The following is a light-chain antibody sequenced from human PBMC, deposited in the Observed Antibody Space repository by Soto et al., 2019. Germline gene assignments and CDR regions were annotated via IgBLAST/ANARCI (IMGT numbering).Light chain of an antibody. CDR2: EVN. CDR3: SSYAGSNNLVV. CDR1: SSDVGYYNY. V-gene: IGLV2-8*01. Sequence: QSALTQPASVSGSPGQSITISCTGTSSDVGYYNYVSWYQQHPGKAPKLMIYEVNKRPSGVPDRFSGSRSDNTASLTVSGLQGEDEADYYCSSYAGSNNLVVFGGGTKLTVL. J-gene: IGLJ2*01.